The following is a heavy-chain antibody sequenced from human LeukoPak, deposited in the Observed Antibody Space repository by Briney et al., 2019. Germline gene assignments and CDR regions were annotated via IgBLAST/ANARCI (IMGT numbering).Heavy chain of an antibody. D-gene: IGHD6-19*01. V-gene: IGHV1-2*06. Sequence: SXXTFTGXYMXXVRQAPGQGREWIGRINPNSGGTNYAQKFQGRVTMTRDTSISTAYMELSRLRSDDTAVYYCAIIAVAGSLDYWGQGTLVTVSS. CDR3: AIIAVAGSLDY. J-gene: IGHJ4*02. CDR2: INPNSGGT. CDR1: XXTFTGXY.